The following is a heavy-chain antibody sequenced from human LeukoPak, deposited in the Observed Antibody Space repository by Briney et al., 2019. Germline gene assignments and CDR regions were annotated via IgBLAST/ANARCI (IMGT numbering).Heavy chain of an antibody. CDR1: GYTFTDYY. Sequence: ASVKISCKVSGYTFTDYYMHWVQQAPGKGLEWMGLVDPKDGETIYAEKFQGRVTITADTSTDTAYMELSSLRPEDTAVYYCATGIVGASGYWGQGTLVTVSS. CDR3: ATGIVGASGY. V-gene: IGHV1-69-2*01. D-gene: IGHD1-26*01. J-gene: IGHJ4*02. CDR2: VDPKDGET.